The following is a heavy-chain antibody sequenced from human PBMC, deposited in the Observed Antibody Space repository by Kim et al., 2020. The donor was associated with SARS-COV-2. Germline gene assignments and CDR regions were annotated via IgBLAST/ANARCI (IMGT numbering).Heavy chain of an antibody. CDR2: IKSKTDGGTT. CDR1: GFTFSNAW. J-gene: IGHJ4*02. Sequence: GGSLRLSCAASGFTFSNAWMSWVRQAPGKGLEWVGRIKSKTDGGTTDYAAPVKGRFTISRDDSKNTLYLQMNSLKTEDTAVYYCTTDVVYAYSRYYCTNGVCSDYWGQGTLVTVSS. V-gene: IGHV3-15*01. D-gene: IGHD2-8*01. CDR3: TTDVVYAYSRYYCTNGVCSDY.